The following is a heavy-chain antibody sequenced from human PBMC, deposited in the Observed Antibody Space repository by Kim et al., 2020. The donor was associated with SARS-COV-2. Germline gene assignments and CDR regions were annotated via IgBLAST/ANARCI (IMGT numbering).Heavy chain of an antibody. Sequence: GGSLRLSCAASGFIFNTHAMTWVRQVPGKGLEWISGISGSGHTTHYADSVKGRFTISRDNAEKTLFLQMNSLRGEDTAVYYCARSHYDYVGGTNRLINDWGQGTLVTLSS. V-gene: IGHV3-23*01. CDR2: ISGSGHTT. CDR3: ARSHYDYVGGTNRLIND. CDR1: GFIFNTHA. J-gene: IGHJ4*02. D-gene: IGHD3-16*02.